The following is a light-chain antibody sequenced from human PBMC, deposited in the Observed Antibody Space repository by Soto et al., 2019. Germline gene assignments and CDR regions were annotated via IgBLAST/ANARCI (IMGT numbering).Light chain of an antibody. CDR1: SSNIGAGYD. CDR3: QSYDSSLSGDV. J-gene: IGLJ1*01. CDR2: GNS. V-gene: IGLV1-40*01. Sequence: QSVLTQPPSVSGAPGQRVTISCTGSSSNIGAGYDVHWYQQLPGTAPKLLIYGNSNRPSGVPDRFSGSKSGTPASLAITGLQAEDEADYHGQSYDSSLSGDVFGTGTKLTVL.